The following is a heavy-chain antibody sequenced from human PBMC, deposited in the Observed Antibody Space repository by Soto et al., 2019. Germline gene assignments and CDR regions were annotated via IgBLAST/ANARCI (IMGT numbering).Heavy chain of an antibody. Sequence: SGPTLVNPTQTLTLTCTFSGFSLSTSGMCVSWIRQPPGKALEWLALIDWDDDKYYSTSLKTRLTISKDTSKNQVVLTMTNMDPVDTATYYCARMNTVTTYEGYFDYWGQGTLVTVSS. V-gene: IGHV2-70*01. D-gene: IGHD4-17*01. CDR1: GFSLSTSGMC. CDR2: IDWDDDK. J-gene: IGHJ4*02. CDR3: ARMNTVTTYEGYFDY.